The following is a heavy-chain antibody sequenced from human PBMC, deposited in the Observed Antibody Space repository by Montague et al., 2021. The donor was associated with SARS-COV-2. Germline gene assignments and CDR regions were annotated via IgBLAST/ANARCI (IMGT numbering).Heavy chain of an antibody. CDR3: ARHPFSITIFRRADRYGVDV. CDR1: GGSISSSSYY. CDR2: IYYTRNT. D-gene: IGHD3-3*01. Sequence: SETLSLTCTVSGGSISSSSYYWGCIRRPPGQGLEWLGHIYYTRNTSSNPSLKRRLTISVDTSKDQFSLKLSSVTAADTAVYYCARHPFSITIFRRADRYGVDVGGQGTTVTVSS. V-gene: IGHV4-39*01. J-gene: IGHJ6*02.